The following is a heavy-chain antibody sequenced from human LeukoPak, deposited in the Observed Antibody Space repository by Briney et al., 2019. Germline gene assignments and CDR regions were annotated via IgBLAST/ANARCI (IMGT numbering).Heavy chain of an antibody. Sequence: GGSLRLSCAASGFTFSSYAMHWVRQAPGKGLEWVSYISSSSSIIYYADSVKGRFTISRDNAKNSLYLQMNSLRGEDTAFYYCVRRRGRVLVDPWGQGTLVTVSS. D-gene: IGHD3-16*01. CDR1: GFTFSSYA. V-gene: IGHV3-48*04. CDR2: ISSSSSII. J-gene: IGHJ5*02. CDR3: VRRRGRVLVDP.